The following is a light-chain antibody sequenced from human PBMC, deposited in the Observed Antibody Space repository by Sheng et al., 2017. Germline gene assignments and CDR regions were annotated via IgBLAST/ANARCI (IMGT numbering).Light chain of an antibody. V-gene: IGKV3-15*01. CDR2: GAS. CDR1: QSLTSN. CDR3: QQRTNWAT. J-gene: IGKJ5*01. Sequence: EIVLTQSPATLSVSPGETVTLSCRASQSLTSNLAWYQQKRGQAPRLLIYGASTRATGIPARFSGGGSGTEFTLTISSLQSEDSAVYYCQQRTNWATFGQGTRLEIK.